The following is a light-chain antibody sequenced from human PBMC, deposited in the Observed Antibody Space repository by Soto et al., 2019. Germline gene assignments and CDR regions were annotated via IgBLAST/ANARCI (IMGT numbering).Light chain of an antibody. Sequence: EIVLTQSPGTLSLSPWERATLSCRASQSVSSSYLAWYQQKPGQAPRLLIYGASSRATGIPDTFSGSGSGTDFTLTISRLEPEDFAVYYCQQYGSSPPPWTFGQGTKVDIK. CDR1: QSVSSSY. CDR2: GAS. J-gene: IGKJ1*01. V-gene: IGKV3-20*01. CDR3: QQYGSSPPPWT.